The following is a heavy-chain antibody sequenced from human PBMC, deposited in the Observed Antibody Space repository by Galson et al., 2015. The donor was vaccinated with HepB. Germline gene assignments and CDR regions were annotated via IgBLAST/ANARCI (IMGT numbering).Heavy chain of an antibody. V-gene: IGHV3-33*06. CDR3: AKVAGSGSLMDSYGMDV. Sequence: SLRLSCAASGFTFSTYDMHWVRQAPGKGLEWVAVIWYDGSNKNYADSVKGRFTISRDNSKNTLYVQMNSLRAEDTAVYYCAKVAGSGSLMDSYGMDVWGQGTTVTVSS. CDR2: IWYDGSNK. CDR1: GFTFSTYD. D-gene: IGHD3-10*01. J-gene: IGHJ6*02.